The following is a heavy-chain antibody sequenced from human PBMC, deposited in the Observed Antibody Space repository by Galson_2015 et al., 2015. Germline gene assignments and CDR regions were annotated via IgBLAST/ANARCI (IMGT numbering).Heavy chain of an antibody. D-gene: IGHD2-21*01. V-gene: IGHV3-7*03. CDR3: VRAVGIFESM. CDR2: INQDGSVT. J-gene: IGHJ4*02. Sequence: SLRLSCAASGFTFHNYWLTWVRQAPGKGLEWVANINQDGSVTNYVDSVRGRFTISRDNAKNSVSLQMNSLRAEDTALYYCVRAVGIFESMWGQGALVAVSS. CDR1: GFTFHNYW.